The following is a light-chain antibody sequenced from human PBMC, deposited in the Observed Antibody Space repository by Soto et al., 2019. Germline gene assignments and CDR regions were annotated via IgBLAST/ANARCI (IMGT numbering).Light chain of an antibody. Sequence: IVLTQSPDSLAVTLGESAIINCKSSQSVLYSPNNKNYLAWYQQKPGQPPKVLIYWASTREFGVPDRFSGSGSGTDFTLTVSSLQAEDVALHYCQQYYTTPYTFGQGTKLEIK. CDR3: QQYYTTPYT. J-gene: IGKJ2*01. V-gene: IGKV4-1*01. CDR1: QSVLYSPNNKNY. CDR2: WAS.